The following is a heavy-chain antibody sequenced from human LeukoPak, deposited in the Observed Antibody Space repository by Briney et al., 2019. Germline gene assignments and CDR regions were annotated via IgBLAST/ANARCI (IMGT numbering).Heavy chain of an antibody. CDR1: GFTFSSYA. CDR3: AKAAPSGSYTYYYMDV. V-gene: IGHV3-23*01. CDR2: ISGSGGST. J-gene: IGHJ6*03. Sequence: PGGSLRLSCAASGFTFSSYAMNWVRQAPGKGLEWVSAISGSGGSTYYADSVKGRFTISRDNSKNTLYLQMNSLRAEDTAVYYCAKAAPSGSYTYYYMDVWGKGTTVTVSS. D-gene: IGHD1-26*01.